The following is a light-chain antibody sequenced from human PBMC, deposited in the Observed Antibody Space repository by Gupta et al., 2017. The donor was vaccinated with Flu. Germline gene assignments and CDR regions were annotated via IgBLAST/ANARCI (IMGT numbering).Light chain of an antibody. J-gene: IGKJ1*01. CDR3: LQYNGFPRT. Sequence: DIQMTQSPPSLSASVGDRVTITCRAIQDIKNDLAWYQHKPGKAPKRLIHSASSLQSGVPSRFSGSGSGTQFTLTVSSLQPEDFATYYCLQYNGFPRTFGQGTKVEIK. V-gene: IGKV1-17*01. CDR1: QDIKND. CDR2: SAS.